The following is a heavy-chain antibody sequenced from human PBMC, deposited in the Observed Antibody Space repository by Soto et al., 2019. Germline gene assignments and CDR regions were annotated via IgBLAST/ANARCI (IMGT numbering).Heavy chain of an antibody. CDR1: GFTFSKYG. CDR3: ARDDDNDANALDY. Sequence: VGSLRLSCAASGFTFSKYGMHWVRQAPGKGLEWVALIWNDGIRKVYVDSVKGRFTISRDNSKNTLDLQMNNLRDEDTAVYYCARDDDNDANALDYWGPGTLVTVSS. CDR2: IWNDGIRK. J-gene: IGHJ4*02. V-gene: IGHV3-33*01.